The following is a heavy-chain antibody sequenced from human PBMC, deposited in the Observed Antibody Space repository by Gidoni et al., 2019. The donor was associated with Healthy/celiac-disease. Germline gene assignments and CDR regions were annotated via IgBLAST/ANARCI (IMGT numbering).Heavy chain of an antibody. J-gene: IGHJ4*02. CDR3: AKEPIYCSSTSCYTYFDY. CDR1: TYISYA. D-gene: IGHD2-2*02. V-gene: IGHV3-23*01. Sequence: TYISYAMRWVRQAPGKGLEWVSAISGSAGSTYYADSVKGRFTISRDNSKNTLYLQMNSLRAEDTAVYYCAKEPIYCSSTSCYTYFDYWGQGTLVTVST. CDR2: ISGSAGST.